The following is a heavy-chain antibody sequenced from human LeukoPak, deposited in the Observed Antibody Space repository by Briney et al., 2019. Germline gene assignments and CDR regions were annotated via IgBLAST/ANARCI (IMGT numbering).Heavy chain of an antibody. Sequence: PGGSLRLSCAASGFTFSSYGMHWVRQAPGKGLEWVAVISYDGSNKYYADSVKGRFTISRDNSKNTLDLLMNSLRAEDTAVYYCAKDDWASDYDSSGPPAGYWGQGTLVTVSS. D-gene: IGHD3-22*01. J-gene: IGHJ4*02. V-gene: IGHV3-30*18. CDR1: GFTFSSYG. CDR3: AKDDWASDYDSSGPPAGY. CDR2: ISYDGSNK.